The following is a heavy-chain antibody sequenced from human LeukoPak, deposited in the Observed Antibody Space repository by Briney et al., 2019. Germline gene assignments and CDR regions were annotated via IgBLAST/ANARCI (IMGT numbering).Heavy chain of an antibody. CDR2: ISNSGETT. V-gene: IGHV3-23*01. J-gene: IGHJ4*02. D-gene: IGHD7-27*01. Sequence: GGSLRLSCLVSELTFGNYAMTWVRQAPGDGLEWVSSISNSGETTHFADSVKGRFTISRDDAKNSLYLQMNSLRDDDTAVYYCARDLHWAYFDYWGQGTLVTVSS. CDR3: ARDLHWAYFDY. CDR1: ELTFGNYA.